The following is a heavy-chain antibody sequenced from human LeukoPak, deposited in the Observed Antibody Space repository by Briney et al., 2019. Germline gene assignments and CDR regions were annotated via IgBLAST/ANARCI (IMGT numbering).Heavy chain of an antibody. J-gene: IGHJ6*04. D-gene: IGHD3-10*01. V-gene: IGHV4-38-2*01. CDR2: IFHSGST. Sequence: SETLSLTCAVSGYSIGSGFYWGWIRQPPGKGLEWIGSIFHSGSTYYNPSLRSRVTISVDTSKNQFSLKLSSVTAADTALYYCARASGSYGSGSYYYSGMDVWGKGTTVTVSS. CDR1: GYSIGSGFY. CDR3: ARASGSYGSGSYYYSGMDV.